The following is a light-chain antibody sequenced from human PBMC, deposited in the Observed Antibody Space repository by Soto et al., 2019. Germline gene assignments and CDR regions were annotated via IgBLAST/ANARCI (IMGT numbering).Light chain of an antibody. CDR2: DAS. V-gene: IGKV3-11*01. CDR3: QQRSNWPLT. Sequence: EIVLTQSPATLSLSPGERATLSCRASHSVSRYLAWYQQKPGQAPRLLMYDASNRATGIPARFRGSGSGTDFTLTISSLEPADFAVYYCQQRSNWPLTFGGGTKVEIK. J-gene: IGKJ4*01. CDR1: HSVSRY.